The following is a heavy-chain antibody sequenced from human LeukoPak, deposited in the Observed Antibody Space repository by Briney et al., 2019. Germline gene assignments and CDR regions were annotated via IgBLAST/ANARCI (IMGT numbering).Heavy chain of an antibody. CDR2: IYYSGST. CDR1: GGSISSGDYY. Sequence: KTSETLSLTCTVSGGSISSGDYYWSWIRQPPGKGLEWIGYIYYSGSTYYNPSLKSRVTISVDTSKNQFSLKLSSVTAADTAVYYCAREFELLSGWVAFDIWGQGTMVTVSS. V-gene: IGHV4-30-4*08. J-gene: IGHJ3*02. D-gene: IGHD1-26*01. CDR3: AREFELLSGWVAFDI.